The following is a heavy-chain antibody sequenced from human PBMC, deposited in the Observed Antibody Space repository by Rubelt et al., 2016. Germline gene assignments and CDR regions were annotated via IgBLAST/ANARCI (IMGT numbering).Heavy chain of an antibody. V-gene: IGHV1-8*01. CDR3: ARENDALDI. J-gene: IGHJ3*02. Sequence: DINWVRQATGQGLEWMGWMNPNSGNTGYAQNFQGRVTMTRNTSISTAYMELSSLRSEDTAVYYCARENDALDIWGQGTMVTVSS. CDR2: MNPNSGNT. CDR1: D.